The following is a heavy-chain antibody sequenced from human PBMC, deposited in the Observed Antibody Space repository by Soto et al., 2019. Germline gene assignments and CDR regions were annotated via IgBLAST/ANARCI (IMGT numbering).Heavy chain of an antibody. CDR2: IYYSGST. CDR1: GGSVSSGSYY. D-gene: IGHD1-26*01. V-gene: IGHV4-61*01. CDR3: ARDRGQLVPFDY. J-gene: IGHJ4*02. Sequence: QVQLQESGPGLVKPSETLSLTCTVSGGSVSSGSYYWSWIRQPPGKGLEWIGYIYYSGSTTYNPSRKSRVTLSLDTSKSQFSLKLSSVTAADTAVYYCARDRGQLVPFDYWGQGTLVTVSS.